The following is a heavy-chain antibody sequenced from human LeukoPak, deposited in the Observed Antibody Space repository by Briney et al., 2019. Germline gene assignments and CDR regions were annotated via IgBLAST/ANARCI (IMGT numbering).Heavy chain of an antibody. CDR1: GDPITGFY. J-gene: IGHJ6*03. CDR2: FYYSRGT. V-gene: IGHV4-59*01. D-gene: IGHD6-19*01. CDR3: ARAISAWSYFYYMDV. Sequence: PSETLSLTCTVSGDPITGFYWSWIRQSPGKGLEWIGYFYYSRGTTYNPSLRSRATISADTSQNQFSLKLRSVTAADTAVYYCARAISAWSYFYYMDVWGKGTTVTVSS.